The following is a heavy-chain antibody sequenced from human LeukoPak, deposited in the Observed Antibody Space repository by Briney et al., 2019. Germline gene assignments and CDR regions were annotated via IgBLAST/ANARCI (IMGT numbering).Heavy chain of an antibody. CDR3: ARDKSSDTAMAPDFDY. D-gene: IGHD5-18*01. Sequence: ASVKVSCKASGYTFTGYYMHWVRQAPGQGLEWMGWINPNSGGTSYAQKFQGRVTMTRDTSISTAYMELSRLRSDDTAVYYCARDKSSDTAMAPDFDYWGQGTLVTVSS. CDR2: INPNSGGT. V-gene: IGHV1-2*02. CDR1: GYTFTGYY. J-gene: IGHJ4*02.